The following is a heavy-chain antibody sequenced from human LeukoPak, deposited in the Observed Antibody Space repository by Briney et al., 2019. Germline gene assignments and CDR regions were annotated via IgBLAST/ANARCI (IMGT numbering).Heavy chain of an antibody. J-gene: IGHJ3*02. D-gene: IGHD1-14*01. V-gene: IGHV4-59*01. CDR2: IYYSGST. CDR3: ARVPGSRDAFDI. Sequence: PSETLSLTCTVSGGSISSYYWSWIRQPPGKGLEWIGYIYYSGSTNYNPSLKSRATISVDTSKNQFSLKLSSVTAADTAVYYCARVPGSRDAFDIWGQGTMVTVSS. CDR1: GGSISSYY.